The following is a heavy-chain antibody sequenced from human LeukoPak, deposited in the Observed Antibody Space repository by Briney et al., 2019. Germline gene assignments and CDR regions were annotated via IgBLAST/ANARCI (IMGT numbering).Heavy chain of an antibody. CDR3: ARNQAGYYQSPLYYFDY. Sequence: PSETLSLTCTVSGGSISSSSYYWGWIRQPPGKGLEWIGSIYYSGSTYYNPSLKSRVTISVDTSKNQFSLKLSSVTAADTAVYYCARNQAGYYQSPLYYFDYWGQGTLVTVSS. J-gene: IGHJ4*02. D-gene: IGHD3-9*01. V-gene: IGHV4-39*01. CDR2: IYYSGST. CDR1: GGSISSSSYY.